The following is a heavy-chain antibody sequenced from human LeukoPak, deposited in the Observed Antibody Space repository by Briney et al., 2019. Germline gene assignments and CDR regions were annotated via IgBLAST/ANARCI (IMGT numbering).Heavy chain of an antibody. CDR2: INHSGST. CDR1: GGSFSGYY. J-gene: IGHJ4*02. CDR3: ARAYDYYDSSGYFFDY. D-gene: IGHD3-22*01. Sequence: SETLSLTCAVYGGSFSGYYWSWIRQPPGKGLEWIGEINHSGSTNYNLSLKSRVTISVHTSQNQFSLKLSSVTAADTAVYYCARAYDYYDSSGYFFDYWGQGTLVTVSS. V-gene: IGHV4-34*01.